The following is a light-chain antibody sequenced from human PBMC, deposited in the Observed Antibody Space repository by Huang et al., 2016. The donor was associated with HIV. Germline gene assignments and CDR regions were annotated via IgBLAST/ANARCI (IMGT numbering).Light chain of an antibody. V-gene: IGKV4-1*01. CDR2: WAS. CDR1: QPLLSTANNKSY. Sequence: DIVMTQSPGSLTVSLGESASINCTSSQPLLSTANNKSYLAWYQQKPRQPPKALIYWASNRESGVPERFSGSGSGTDFTLTISSLQAEDVALYYCQQYYSASITFGQGTRVEI. J-gene: IGKJ5*01. CDR3: QQYYSASIT.